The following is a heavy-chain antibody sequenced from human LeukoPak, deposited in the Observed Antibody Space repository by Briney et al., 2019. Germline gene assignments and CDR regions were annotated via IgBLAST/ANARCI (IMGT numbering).Heavy chain of an antibody. CDR1: GYAFTSYG. J-gene: IGHJ4*02. D-gene: IGHD3-22*01. V-gene: IGHV1-18*01. Sequence: ASVKVSCKTSGYAFTSYGISWVRQAPGRGLEWMGWISPYNGKTNYAQNFQGRVIMTTDTSTSAAYMELRTLRSGDAAVYYCARGANYYDTSGSFDYWGQGTLVTVSS. CDR2: ISPYNGKT. CDR3: ARGANYYDTSGSFDY.